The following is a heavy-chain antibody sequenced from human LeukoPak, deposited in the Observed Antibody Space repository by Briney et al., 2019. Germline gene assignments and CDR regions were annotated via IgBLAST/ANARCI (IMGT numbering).Heavy chain of an antibody. CDR3: AKDAIAVAAYCYMDV. D-gene: IGHD6-19*01. V-gene: IGHV3-30*02. CDR2: IRYDGSNK. CDR1: GFTFGSYG. Sequence: GGSLRLSCAASGFTFGSYGMHWVRQAPGKGLEWVAFIRYDGSNKYYADSVKGRFTISRDNSKNTLYLQMNSLRAEDTAVCYCAKDAIAVAAYCYMDVWRKGTTVTVSS. J-gene: IGHJ6*03.